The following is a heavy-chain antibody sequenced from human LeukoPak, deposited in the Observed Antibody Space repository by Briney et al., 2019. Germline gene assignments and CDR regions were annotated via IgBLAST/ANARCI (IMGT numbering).Heavy chain of an antibody. CDR1: GYTFTSYG. J-gene: IGHJ6*03. D-gene: IGHD2-21*02. V-gene: IGHV1-18*01. CDR3: ARSGSGSGDGWGLLDDYYYYYMDV. CDR2: ISAYNGNT. Sequence: ASVKVSCKASGYTFTSYGISWVRQAPGQGVEWMGWISAYNGNTNYAQKLQGRVTMTTDTSTSTAYMELRSLRSDDTAVYYCARSGSGSGDGWGLLDDYYYYYMDVWGKGTTVTISS.